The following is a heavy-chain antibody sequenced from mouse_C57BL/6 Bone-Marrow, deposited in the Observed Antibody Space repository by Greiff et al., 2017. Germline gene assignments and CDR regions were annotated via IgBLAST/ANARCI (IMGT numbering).Heavy chain of an antibody. CDR3: ARELAGTFAY. J-gene: IGHJ3*01. V-gene: IGHV1-69*01. CDR1: GYTFTSYW. D-gene: IGHD4-1*01. CDR2: IDPSDSYT. Sequence: QVQLQQPGAELVMPGASVKLSCKASGYTFTSYWMHWVKQRPGQGLEWIGEIDPSDSYTNYNQQFKGKSTLTVDKSSSTAYMQLSSLTSEDSAVYYCARELAGTFAYWGQGTLVTVSA.